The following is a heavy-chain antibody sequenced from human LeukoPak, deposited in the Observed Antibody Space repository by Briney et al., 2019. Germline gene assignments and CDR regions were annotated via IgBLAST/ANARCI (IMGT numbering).Heavy chain of an antibody. V-gene: IGHV4-34*01. CDR3: ASSVDCTNGVCYKSPFDY. CDR1: GGSFSGYY. D-gene: IGHD2-8*01. Sequence: SETLSHTCAVYGGSFSGYYWSWIRQPPGKGLEWIGEINHSGSTNYNPSLKSRVTISVDTSKNQFSLKLSSVTAADTAVYYCASSVDCTNGVCYKSPFDYWGQGTLVTVSS. J-gene: IGHJ4*02. CDR2: INHSGST.